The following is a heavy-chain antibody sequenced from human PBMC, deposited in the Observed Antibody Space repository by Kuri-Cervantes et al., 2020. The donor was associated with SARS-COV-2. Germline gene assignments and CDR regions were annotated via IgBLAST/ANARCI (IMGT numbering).Heavy chain of an antibody. CDR3: ARAYGFLRYIYYMDV. D-gene: IGHD4-17*01. Sequence: SETLSLTCAFYGESFSGYYWNWIRQSPGKGLQWIGEVNHRGSTNYNPSLKSRVTISVDTSSKQFSLNLSSVTAADTAFYYCARAYGFLRYIYYMDVWGRGTTVTVSS. CDR1: GESFSGYY. CDR2: VNHRGST. V-gene: IGHV4-34*01. J-gene: IGHJ6*03.